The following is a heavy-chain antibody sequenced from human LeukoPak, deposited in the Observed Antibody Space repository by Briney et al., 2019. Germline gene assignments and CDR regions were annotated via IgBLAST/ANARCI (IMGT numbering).Heavy chain of an antibody. D-gene: IGHD5-24*01. Sequence: GASVKVSCKASGYTFTGYNMHWVRQAPGQGLEWMGLINPNSGGTNYAQKFQGKVTMTRDTSISTAYMELSRLRSDDTAVYYCARRDGYTIADAFDIWGQGTMVTVSS. CDR3: ARRDGYTIADAFDI. CDR1: GYTFTGYN. V-gene: IGHV1-2*02. CDR2: INPNSGGT. J-gene: IGHJ3*02.